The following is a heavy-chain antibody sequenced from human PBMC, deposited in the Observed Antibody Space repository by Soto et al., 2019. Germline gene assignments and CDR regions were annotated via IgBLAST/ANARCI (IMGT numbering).Heavy chain of an antibody. D-gene: IGHD3-3*01. CDR2: IVVGSGNT. J-gene: IGHJ6*03. V-gene: IGHV1-58*02. CDR3: ARGPFRSGYLSYYYMDV. CDR1: GFTFTSSA. Sequence: GASVKVSCKASGFTFTSSAMQWVRQARGQRLEWIGWIVVGSGNTNYAQKFQERVTITRDMSTSTAYMELSSLRSEDTAVYYCARGPFRSGYLSYYYMDVWGKGTTVTVSS.